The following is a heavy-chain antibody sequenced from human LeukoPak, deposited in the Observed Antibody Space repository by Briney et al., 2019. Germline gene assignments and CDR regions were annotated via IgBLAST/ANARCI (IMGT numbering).Heavy chain of an antibody. Sequence: SEALSLHCAVYGGSFSGYYWSWIRPPPGKGLEWNGEINHSGSTNYNPSRKSRVTISVDTSKNQFSLKLSSVPAADSAVYYCARCRYSYAHFDYWGQGTLVTVSS. CDR2: INHSGST. D-gene: IGHD5-18*01. CDR3: ARCRYSYAHFDY. V-gene: IGHV4-34*01. CDR1: GGSFSGYY. J-gene: IGHJ4*02.